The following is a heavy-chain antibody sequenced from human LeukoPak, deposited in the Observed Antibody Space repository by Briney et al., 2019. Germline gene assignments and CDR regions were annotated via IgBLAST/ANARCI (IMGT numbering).Heavy chain of an antibody. V-gene: IGHV3-23*01. Sequence: GGSLRLSCTASGFTFSSYAMSWVRQAPGKGLEWVSGISGSGGSTYNADSVKGRFTISRDNSKNTLYLQMNSLRAEDTAIYYCAKDYKEREDYFDYWGQGTLVTVSS. D-gene: IGHD3-10*01. CDR2: ISGSGGST. CDR1: GFTFSSYA. CDR3: AKDYKEREDYFDY. J-gene: IGHJ4*02.